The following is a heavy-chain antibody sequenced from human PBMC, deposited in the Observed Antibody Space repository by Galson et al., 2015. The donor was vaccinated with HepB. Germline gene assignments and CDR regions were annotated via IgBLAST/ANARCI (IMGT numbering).Heavy chain of an antibody. Sequence: SLRLSCAASGFTFSFYSMNWVRQAPGKGLEWISYISSTGSTIYYADSVKGRSTISRDNAKSSLFLQMNSLRAEDTALYYCARDLGSSWLTVDYWGQGTLVTLSS. J-gene: IGHJ4*02. V-gene: IGHV3-48*01. D-gene: IGHD6-13*01. CDR1: GFTFSFYS. CDR2: ISSTGSTI. CDR3: ARDLGSSWLTVDY.